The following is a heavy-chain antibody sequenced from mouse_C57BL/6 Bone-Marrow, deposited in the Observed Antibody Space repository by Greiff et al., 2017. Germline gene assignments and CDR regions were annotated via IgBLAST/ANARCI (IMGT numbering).Heavy chain of an antibody. CDR1: GYTFTSYW. CDR2: IYPGSGST. J-gene: IGHJ4*01. Sequence: QVQLQQPGAELVKPGASVKMSCKASGYTFTSYWITWVKQRPGQGLEWIGDIYPGSGSTNYNEKFKSKATLTVDTSSSTAYMKLSSRTSEDSAVYYCARGGYYDAMDYWGQGTSVTVSS. CDR3: ARGGYYDAMDY. D-gene: IGHD2-4*01. V-gene: IGHV1-55*01.